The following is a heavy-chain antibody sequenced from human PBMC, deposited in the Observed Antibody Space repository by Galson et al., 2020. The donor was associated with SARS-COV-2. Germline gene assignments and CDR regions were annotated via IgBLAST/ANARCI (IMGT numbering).Heavy chain of an antibody. CDR2: IRRSGDIT. Sequence: GGSLRLSCAASGFTFSTYAMSWVRRPPGKGLEWVSAIRRSGDITHYADSVKGRLTISRDNSRNTLYLQMNSLRAEDTAVYYCASWGSRDKDLDYWGQGTLVTVSS. CDR1: GFTFSTYA. D-gene: IGHD7-27*01. V-gene: IGHV3-23*01. CDR3: ASWGSRDKDLDY. J-gene: IGHJ4*02.